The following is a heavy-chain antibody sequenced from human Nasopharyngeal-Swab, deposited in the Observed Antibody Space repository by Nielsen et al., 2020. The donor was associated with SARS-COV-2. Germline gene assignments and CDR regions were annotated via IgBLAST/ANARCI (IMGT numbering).Heavy chain of an antibody. J-gene: IGHJ6*02. V-gene: IGHV3-30*14. CDR2: ISYDVRNK. CDR1: GFFLSSYA. Sequence: GGSLRLSCAASGFFLSSYAMHWVRQAPGKGLEWVAVISYDVRNKYYADSVEGRFTISTDNSKNTLYLQMNSLRAEDTAVYYCARDLQDYGMDVWGQGTTVTVSS. CDR3: ARDLQDYGMDV. D-gene: IGHD4-11*01.